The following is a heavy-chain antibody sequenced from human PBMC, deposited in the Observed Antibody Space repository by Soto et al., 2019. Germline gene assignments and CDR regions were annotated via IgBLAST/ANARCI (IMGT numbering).Heavy chain of an antibody. CDR3: ARSGYSSGWDLDY. CDR2: IYYNGRS. V-gene: IGHV4-59*01. CDR1: GGSISDYP. D-gene: IGHD6-19*01. J-gene: IGHJ4*02. Sequence: SETLSLTCTVSGGSISDYPWSWIRQPPGKGLEWIGYIYYNGRSNYNPSLKSRITMSVDMSKNQFALKVSSVTSADTAVYYCARSGYSSGWDLDYRGQGTLVTVSS.